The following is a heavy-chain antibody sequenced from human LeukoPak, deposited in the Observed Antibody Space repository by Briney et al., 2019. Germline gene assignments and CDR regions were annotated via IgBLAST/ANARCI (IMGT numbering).Heavy chain of an antibody. CDR1: GFTFSDYY. J-gene: IGHJ4*02. CDR3: ARVHSSSWYVRIVSLFDY. Sequence: GGSLRLSCAASGFTFSDYYMSWIRQAPGKGLEWVSYISSSGSTIYYADSVKGRFTISRDNAKNSLYLQMNSLRAEDTAVYYCARVHSSSWYVRIVSLFDYWGQGTLVTVSS. CDR2: ISSSGSTI. V-gene: IGHV3-11*01. D-gene: IGHD6-13*01.